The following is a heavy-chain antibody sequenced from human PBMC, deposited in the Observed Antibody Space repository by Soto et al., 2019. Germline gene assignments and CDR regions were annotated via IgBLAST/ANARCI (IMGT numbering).Heavy chain of an antibody. V-gene: IGHV1-2*02. CDR1: GYTFTANY. J-gene: IGHJ5*02. Sequence: QVQLVQSGAEVKKPGASVKVSCRASGYTFTANYIHWVRQAPGQGLEWMGWMNTRTGGTMYGEGLQGRVTMTRDTSISTAYMELSTLRSDDTAMYYCTRGTSTSWFDPWGQGTLVT. CDR2: MNTRTGGT. D-gene: IGHD2-2*01. CDR3: TRGTSTSWFDP.